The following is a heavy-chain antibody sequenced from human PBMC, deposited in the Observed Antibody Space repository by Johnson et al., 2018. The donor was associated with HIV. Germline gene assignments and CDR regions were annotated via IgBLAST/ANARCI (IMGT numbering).Heavy chain of an antibody. V-gene: IGHV3-66*01. CDR1: GFTFSDYY. D-gene: IGHD3-10*01. Sequence: VQLVESGGGLVKPGGSLRLSCVGSGFTFSDYYMSWVRQAPGKGLEWVSVIYSGGSTYYADSVKGRFTISRDNSKNTLYLQMNSLRAEDTAVYYCARDPPSYGSGSYFRAFDIWGQGTMVTVSS. CDR2: IYSGGST. CDR3: ARDPPSYGSGSYFRAFDI. J-gene: IGHJ3*02.